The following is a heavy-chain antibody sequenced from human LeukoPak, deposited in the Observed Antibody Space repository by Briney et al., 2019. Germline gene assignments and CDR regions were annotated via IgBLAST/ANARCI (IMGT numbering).Heavy chain of an antibody. Sequence: SETLSLTCTVSGGSISSYYWSWIRQPPGKGLEWIGYICTSGSTNYNPSLKSRVTISVDTSKNQFSLKLSSVTAADTAVYYCARVDPLSSPDYSNYYYYYYMDVWGKGTTVTVSS. D-gene: IGHD4-11*01. V-gene: IGHV4-4*09. CDR1: GGSISSYY. J-gene: IGHJ6*03. CDR2: ICTSGST. CDR3: ARVDPLSSPDYSNYYYYYYMDV.